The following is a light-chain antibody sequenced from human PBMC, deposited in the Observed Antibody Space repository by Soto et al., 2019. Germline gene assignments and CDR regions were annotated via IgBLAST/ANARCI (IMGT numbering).Light chain of an antibody. CDR1: QSVRNSY. CDR3: QQYGSAPNT. CDR2: GAS. J-gene: IGKJ2*01. V-gene: IGKV3-20*01. Sequence: EIVLTQSPGTLSLSPGERATLSCRASQSVRNSYLAWYQQKPGQSPRLLIFGASSRATGIPDRFSGSVSGTDFTLTIRRLEPEDFAVYYCQQYGSAPNTFAQGTKLEIK.